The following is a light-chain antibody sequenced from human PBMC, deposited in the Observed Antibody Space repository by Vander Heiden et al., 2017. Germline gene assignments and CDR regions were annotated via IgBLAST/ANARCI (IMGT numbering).Light chain of an antibody. Sequence: LTQPASVSGSPGQPITISCTGTSSDVGSYNLVSWYQQHPGKAPKLMIYEGSKRPAGVSNRFSGSKSGNTASLTISGLQAEDEADYYCCSYAGSSTYVFGTGTKVTVL. CDR1: SSDVGSYNL. CDR2: EGS. V-gene: IGLV2-23*01. CDR3: CSYAGSSTYV. J-gene: IGLJ1*01.